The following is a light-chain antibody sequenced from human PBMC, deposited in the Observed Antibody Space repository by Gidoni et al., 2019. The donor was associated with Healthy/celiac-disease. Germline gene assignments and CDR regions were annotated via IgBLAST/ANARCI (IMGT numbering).Light chain of an antibody. CDR3: QQSDSTPPIT. Sequence: DIQMTQSPSSLSASVGDRVTITCRASQSISSYLNWYQQKPGKAPKLQIYAASSLQSGVPSRFSGSGSGTDFTLTISSLQPKDFATYYGQQSDSTPPITFGQGTRLEIK. V-gene: IGKV1-39*01. J-gene: IGKJ5*01. CDR2: AAS. CDR1: QSISSY.